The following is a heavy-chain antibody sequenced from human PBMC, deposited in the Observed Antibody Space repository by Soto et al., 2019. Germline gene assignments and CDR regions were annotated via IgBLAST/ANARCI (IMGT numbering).Heavy chain of an antibody. CDR1: GFTFRDYY. CDR2: ISTGGGSV. Sequence: QAQLVESGGGLVKPGGSLRLSCAASGFTFRDYYMSWIRQAPAKGLEWLSYISTGGGSVYYADSVRGRFTVSRDNAKNSLYLQMDSLRADDTAVYYCVRRYTSSSWSFDYWGQGTLVTVSS. J-gene: IGHJ4*02. CDR3: VRRYTSSSWSFDY. D-gene: IGHD6-13*01. V-gene: IGHV3-11*01.